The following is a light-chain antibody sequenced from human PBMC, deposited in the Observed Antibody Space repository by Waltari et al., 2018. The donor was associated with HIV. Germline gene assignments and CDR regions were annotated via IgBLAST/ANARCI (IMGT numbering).Light chain of an antibody. Sequence: QSVLTQPPSASGTPGQRVTISCSGSSSNIENDNVSWYQQLTGAAPRLLIYKDTQLPSGVPDRFTGSNAGTSASLAISGLRSEDEADYYCVGWDSRLSGYVFGSGTKVTVL. CDR2: KDT. CDR3: VGWDSRLSGYV. CDR1: SSNIENDN. J-gene: IGLJ1*01. V-gene: IGLV1-47*01.